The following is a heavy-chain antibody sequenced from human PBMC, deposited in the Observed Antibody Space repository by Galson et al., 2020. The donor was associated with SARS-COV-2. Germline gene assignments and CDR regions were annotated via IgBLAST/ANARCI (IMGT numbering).Heavy chain of an antibody. V-gene: IGHV1-2*02. D-gene: IGHD6-19*01. CDR3: ARVVVAGLTWQYYFDY. CDR1: GYTFTGYY. CDR2: INPNSGGT. J-gene: IGHJ4*02. Sequence: ASVKVSCKASGYTFTGYYMHWVRQAPGQGLEWMGWINPNSGGTNYAQKFQGRVTMTRDTSISTAYMELSRLRSDDTAVYYCARVVVAGLTWQYYFDYWGQGTLVTVSS.